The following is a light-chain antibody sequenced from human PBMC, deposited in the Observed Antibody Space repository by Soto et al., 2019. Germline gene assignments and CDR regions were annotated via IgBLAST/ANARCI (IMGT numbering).Light chain of an antibody. CDR1: SSVVGDYNS. Sequence: HSVLTQPRSVSVSPGQSVTVSCIATSSVVGDYNSVSWYQQHQAKAPKLMNYDVSKRSSGVHDRYSGSTSGNTASLTISRLQAADEFDSYCCSYVGGYSYVFGIGTKV. J-gene: IGLJ1*01. CDR3: CSYVGGYSYV. CDR2: DVS. V-gene: IGLV2-11*01.